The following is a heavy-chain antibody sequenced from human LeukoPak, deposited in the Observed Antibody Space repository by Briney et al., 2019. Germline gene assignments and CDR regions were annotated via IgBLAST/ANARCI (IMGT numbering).Heavy chain of an antibody. Sequence: SETLSLTCTVSGASISNYYWSWIRQSPGKGLEWIGSIYHSGSTYYNPSLKSRVTISVDTSKNQFSLKLSSVTAADTAVYYCASSWEWFDYWGQGTLVTVSS. CDR3: ASSWEWFDY. CDR2: IYHSGST. V-gene: IGHV4-59*12. CDR1: GASISNYY. D-gene: IGHD3-3*01. J-gene: IGHJ4*02.